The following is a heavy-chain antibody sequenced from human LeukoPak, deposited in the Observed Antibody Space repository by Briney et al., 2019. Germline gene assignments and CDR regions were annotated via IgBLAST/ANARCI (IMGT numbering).Heavy chain of an antibody. Sequence: GGSLRLSCAASGFTFSSYGMHWVRQAPGKGLEWVAFIRYDGSNKYYADSVKGRFTISRDNSENTLYLQMNSLRAEDTAVYYCAKEIGIGTGGYWYFDLWGRGTLVTVSS. CDR3: AKEIGIGTGGYWYFDL. V-gene: IGHV3-30*02. CDR1: GFTFSSYG. CDR2: IRYDGSNK. J-gene: IGHJ2*01. D-gene: IGHD2-15*01.